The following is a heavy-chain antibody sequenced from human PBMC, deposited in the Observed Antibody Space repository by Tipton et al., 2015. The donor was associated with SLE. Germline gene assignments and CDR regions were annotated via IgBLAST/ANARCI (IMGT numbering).Heavy chain of an antibody. CDR1: GVSIIRYY. J-gene: IGHJ4*02. Sequence: TLSLTCTVSGVSIIRYYWSWIRHTPGKGLEWIGYIYSSGSTNYKPSLKNRVTLSVDTSKNQFSLKLSSVTAADTAVYYCARGLAMVRGDSMDYWGQGTLVTVSS. V-gene: IGHV4-4*08. CDR3: ARGLAMVRGDSMDY. D-gene: IGHD3-10*01. CDR2: IYSSGST.